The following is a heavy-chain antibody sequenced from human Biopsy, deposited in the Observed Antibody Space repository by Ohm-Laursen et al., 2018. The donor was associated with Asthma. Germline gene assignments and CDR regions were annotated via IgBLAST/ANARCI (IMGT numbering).Heavy chain of an antibody. J-gene: IGHJ4*02. CDR2: ISYDGNHK. D-gene: IGHD5-12*01. CDR3: AKRRGYSGHDNDY. Sequence: SLRLSCAATGFMFRSFGMHWVRQAPGKGLEWVAVISYDGNHKFYEDSVKGRFTISRDNFKNTLYLQMNSLRTEDTAVYYCAKRRGYSGHDNDYWGQGTLVIVSS. V-gene: IGHV3-30*18. CDR1: GFMFRSFG.